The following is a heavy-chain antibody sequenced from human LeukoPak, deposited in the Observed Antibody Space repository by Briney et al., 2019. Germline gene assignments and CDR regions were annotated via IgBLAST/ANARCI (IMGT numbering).Heavy chain of an antibody. CDR2: INHSGST. CDR1: GGSFSGYY. J-gene: IGHJ4*02. V-gene: IGHV4-34*01. Sequence: SETLSLTCAVYGGSFSGYYWSWIRQPPGKGLEWIGQINHSGSTNYNPSLKSRVTISVDTSKNQFSLKLSSVTAADTAVYYCASAPLDYCSSTSCRHSPFDYWGQGTLVTVSS. D-gene: IGHD2-2*01. CDR3: ASAPLDYCSSTSCRHSPFDY.